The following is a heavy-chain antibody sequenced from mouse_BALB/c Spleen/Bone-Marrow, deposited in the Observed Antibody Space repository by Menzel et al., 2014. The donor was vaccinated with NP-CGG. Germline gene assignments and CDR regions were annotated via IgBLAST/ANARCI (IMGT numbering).Heavy chain of an antibody. J-gene: IGHJ2*01. CDR1: GYTFTSYG. D-gene: IGHD2-14*01. Sequence: DLVKPGASVKLSCKASGYTFTSYGINWIKQRPVQGLEWIGRIAPGSGSTYYNEMFKGKAILTVDTSSSTAYIQLSSLSSEDSAVYFCAYYRYDVNYWGQGTTLTVSS. CDR2: IAPGSGST. V-gene: IGHV1S41*01. CDR3: AYYRYDVNY.